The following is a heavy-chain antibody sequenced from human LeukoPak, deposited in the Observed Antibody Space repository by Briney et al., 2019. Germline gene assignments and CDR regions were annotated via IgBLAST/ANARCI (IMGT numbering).Heavy chain of an antibody. V-gene: IGHV3-7*03. Sequence: GESLRLSCAASESIFSSSWMSWVRQAPGKGLEWVANIKQDGSKKNYVDSVKGRFTISRDNAKNSLFLQMNSLRAEDTAVYYCARDPAYGALDYWGQGTLVTVSS. CDR3: ARDPAYGALDY. CDR2: IKQDGSKK. D-gene: IGHD4-17*01. CDR1: ESIFSSSW. J-gene: IGHJ4*02.